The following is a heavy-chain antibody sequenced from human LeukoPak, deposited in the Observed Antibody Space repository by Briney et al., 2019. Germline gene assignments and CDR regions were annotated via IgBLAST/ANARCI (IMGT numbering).Heavy chain of an antibody. Sequence: SQTLSLTCAVSGGSISSGGYSWIWIRQPPGKGLEWIGYIYHSGSTYYNPSLKSRVTISVDRSKNQFSLKLSSVTAADTAVYYCARTDIVRGDNGLDYWGQGTLVTVSS. D-gene: IGHD3-10*01. CDR3: ARTDIVRGDNGLDY. CDR2: IYHSGST. CDR1: GGSISSGGYS. V-gene: IGHV4-30-2*01. J-gene: IGHJ4*02.